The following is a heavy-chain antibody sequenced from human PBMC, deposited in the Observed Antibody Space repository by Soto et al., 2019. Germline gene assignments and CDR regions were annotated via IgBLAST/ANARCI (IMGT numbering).Heavy chain of an antibody. J-gene: IGHJ4*02. CDR1: GGSISSYC. V-gene: IGHV4-59*01. Sequence: PSETLSLTCTVSGGSISSYCWSWIRQPPGKGLEWIGYIYYSGSTNYNPSLKSRVTISVDTSKNQFSLKLSSVTAADTAVYYCAGVDTAMVTPFLAFDYWGQGTLVTVSS. CDR2: IYYSGST. D-gene: IGHD5-18*01. CDR3: AGVDTAMVTPFLAFDY.